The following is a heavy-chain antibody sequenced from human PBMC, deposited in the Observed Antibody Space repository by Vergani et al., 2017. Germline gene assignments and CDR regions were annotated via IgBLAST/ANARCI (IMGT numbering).Heavy chain of an antibody. J-gene: IGHJ4*02. Sequence: QVQLVESGGGVVQPGGSLRLSCAASGFTFSSYGMHWVRQAPGKGLEWVAFIRYDGSNKYYADSVKGRFTISRDNSKNTLYLQMNSLRAEDTAVYYCAKDANYDYVWGSYRPYYYFDYWGQGTLVTVSS. V-gene: IGHV3-30*02. CDR3: AKDANYDYVWGSYRPYYYFDY. CDR1: GFTFSSYG. D-gene: IGHD3-16*02. CDR2: IRYDGSNK.